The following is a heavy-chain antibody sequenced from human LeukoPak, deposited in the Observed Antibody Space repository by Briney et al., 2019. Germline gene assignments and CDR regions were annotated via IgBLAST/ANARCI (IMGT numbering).Heavy chain of an antibody. CDR2: IYYSGST. D-gene: IGHD2-8*01. V-gene: IGHV4-30-4*01. CDR3: ARGKGFYGVCCDFDY. CDR1: GGSISSGDYY. J-gene: IGHJ4*02. Sequence: SETLSLTCTVSGGSISSGDYYWSWIRQPPGKGLEWIGYIYYSGSTYYNPSLKSRVTISVDTSKNQFSLKLSSVTAADTAVYHCARGKGFYGVCCDFDYWGQGTLVTVSS.